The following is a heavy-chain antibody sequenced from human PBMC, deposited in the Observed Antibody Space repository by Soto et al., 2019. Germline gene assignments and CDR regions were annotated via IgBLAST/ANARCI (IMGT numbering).Heavy chain of an antibody. CDR3: ARGAGIVVVTAPYDH. J-gene: IGHJ4*02. CDR1: GYTFNRHG. CDR2: ISCYNGDT. Sequence: ASVKVSCKASGYTFNRHGISWVRQAPGQGLEWMGWISCYNGDTNYAQKLQGRVTMTRDTSTSSVYMELRSLRSDDTAVYYCARGAGIVVVTAPYDHWGQGTLVTVSS. V-gene: IGHV1-18*01. D-gene: IGHD2-21*02.